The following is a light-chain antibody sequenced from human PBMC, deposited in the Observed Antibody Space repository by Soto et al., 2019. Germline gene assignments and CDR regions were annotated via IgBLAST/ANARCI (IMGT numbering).Light chain of an antibody. CDR3: CSYAGSSTVV. CDR2: EGS. CDR1: SSDVGKYNT. Sequence: QSVLTQPASVSGSPGQSITISCTGTSSDVGKYNTVSWYQQHPGKAPKLMIYEGSERPSGVSNRFSGSKSGNTASLTISGLQAEDEADYYCCSYAGSSTVVFGGGTKLTVL. J-gene: IGLJ2*01. V-gene: IGLV2-23*01.